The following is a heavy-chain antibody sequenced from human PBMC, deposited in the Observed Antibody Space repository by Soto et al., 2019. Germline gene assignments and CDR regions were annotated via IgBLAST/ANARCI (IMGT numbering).Heavy chain of an antibody. J-gene: IGHJ4*02. Sequence: GGSLRLSCAAAGFNFSSYGISWVRKETRKGLAWVANTKQDGSEKYYVDSVKGRFTISRDNAKNSLYLQMNSLRAEDTAVYYCARGFKTSYQLLPYYFDYWGQGTLVTVSS. CDR2: TKQDGSEK. CDR1: GFNFSSYG. CDR3: ARGFKTSYQLLPYYFDY. V-gene: IGHV3-7*01. D-gene: IGHD2-2*01.